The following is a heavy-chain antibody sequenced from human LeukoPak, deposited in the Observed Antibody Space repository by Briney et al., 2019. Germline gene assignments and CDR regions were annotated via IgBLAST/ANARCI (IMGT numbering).Heavy chain of an antibody. Sequence: PGGSLRLSCAASGFTFSTYWMSWVRQAPGEGLEWVSVIYSGGSTYYADSVKGRFTISRDNSKNTLYLQMNSLRAEDTAVYYCARGVGATSRGYYYYMDVWGKGTTVTVSS. D-gene: IGHD1-26*01. V-gene: IGHV3-53*01. CDR2: IYSGGST. CDR1: GFTFSTYW. J-gene: IGHJ6*03. CDR3: ARGVGATSRGYYYYMDV.